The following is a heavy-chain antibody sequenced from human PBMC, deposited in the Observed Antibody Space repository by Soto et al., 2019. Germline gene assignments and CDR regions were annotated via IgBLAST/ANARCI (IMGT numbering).Heavy chain of an antibody. CDR2: SIHSGTA. CDR1: GGSIITSNW. Sequence: QVQLQESGPGLVKPSWTLSLTCAVSGGSIITSNWWTWVRQPPGKGLEWIGESIHSGTANYNPSLNSRVTISVDRSKNKFSLNLCSVTAADTAIYYCARLGPGATTVTTGAAFDVWGQGTMVTVSS. D-gene: IGHD4-17*01. CDR3: ARLGPGATTVTTGAAFDV. V-gene: IGHV4-4*02. J-gene: IGHJ3*01.